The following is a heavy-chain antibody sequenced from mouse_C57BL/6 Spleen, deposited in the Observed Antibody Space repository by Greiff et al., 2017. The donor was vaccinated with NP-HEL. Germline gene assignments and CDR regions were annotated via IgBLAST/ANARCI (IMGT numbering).Heavy chain of an antibody. CDR1: GFSFNTYA. V-gene: IGHV10-1*01. Sequence: EVQVVESGGGLVQPKGSLKLSCAASGFSFNTYAMNWVRQAPGKGLEWVARIRSKSNNYATYYAVSVKDRFTISRDDSESMLYLQMNNLQTEDTAMDYCVRQLRLRGGAMDYWGQGTSVTVSS. D-gene: IGHD3-2*02. CDR2: IRSKSNNYAT. J-gene: IGHJ4*01. CDR3: VRQLRLRGGAMDY.